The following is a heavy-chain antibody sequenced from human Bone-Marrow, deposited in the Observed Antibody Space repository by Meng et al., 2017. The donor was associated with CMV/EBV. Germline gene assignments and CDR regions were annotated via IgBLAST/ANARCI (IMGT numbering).Heavy chain of an antibody. J-gene: IGHJ4*02. CDR1: GFIFNNYD. D-gene: IGHD3-3*01. CDR2: ISYDGGDK. Sequence: LSCAASGFIFNNYDMHWVRQAPGKGLEWVTLISYDGGDKYYADSVKGRFTISRDNSKNTLYLQMNSLRAEDTAVYYCAKRRDFYFDYWGQGTLVTVSS. CDR3: AKRRDFYFDY. V-gene: IGHV3-30*18.